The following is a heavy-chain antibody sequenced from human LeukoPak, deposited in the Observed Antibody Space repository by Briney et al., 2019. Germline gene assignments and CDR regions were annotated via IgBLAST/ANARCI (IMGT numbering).Heavy chain of an antibody. D-gene: IGHD3-10*01. Sequence: GGSLRLSCVASGFIFNNYAMNWVRQAPGKGLEWVSGISGLGGSAYYAASVKGRFIISRDNSKNTLYLQMNSLRAEDTAVYYCAKDNTPYYYGSGSSYAFDIWGQGTMVTVSS. CDR3: AKDNTPYYYGSGSSYAFDI. CDR1: GFIFNNYA. V-gene: IGHV3-23*01. CDR2: ISGLGGSA. J-gene: IGHJ3*02.